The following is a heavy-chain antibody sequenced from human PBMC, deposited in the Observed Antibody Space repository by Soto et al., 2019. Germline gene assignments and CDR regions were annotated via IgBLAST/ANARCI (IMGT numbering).Heavy chain of an antibody. J-gene: IGHJ3*02. CDR3: AKPANGWFSAFDI. Sequence: EVQLLESGGGLVQPGGSLRLSCAASGFTFSSYVMSWVSQAPGKGLEWVSAISGSGGTTYYADSVKGRFTFSRDNSKTTLYLQMNSLRAEDTAVYYCAKPANGWFSAFDIWGQGKMVTVSS. CDR2: ISGSGGTT. D-gene: IGHD6-19*01. V-gene: IGHV3-23*01. CDR1: GFTFSSYV.